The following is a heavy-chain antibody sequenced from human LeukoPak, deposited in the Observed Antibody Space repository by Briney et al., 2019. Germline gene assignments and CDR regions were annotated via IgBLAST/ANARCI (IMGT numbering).Heavy chain of an antibody. D-gene: IGHD1-1*01. CDR1: GFTFSSYG. V-gene: IGHV3-30*03. CDR3: ARDSRQGWNPYYFDY. Sequence: TGGSLRLSCAASGFTFSSYGMHWVRQAPGKGLEWVAVISYDGSNKYYADSVKGRFTISRDNSKNTLYLQMNSLRAEDTAVYYCARDSRQGWNPYYFDYWGQGTLVTVSS. J-gene: IGHJ4*02. CDR2: ISYDGSNK.